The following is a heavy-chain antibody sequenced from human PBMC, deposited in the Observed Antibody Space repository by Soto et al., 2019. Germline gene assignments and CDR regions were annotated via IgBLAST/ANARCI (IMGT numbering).Heavy chain of an antibody. CDR2: IYYSGST. Sequence: SETLSLTCTVSGGSISSYYWSWIRQPPGKGLEWIGYIYYSGSTNYNPSLKSRVTISVDTSKNQFSLKLSSVTAADTAVYYCARGDSSSKYGMDVWGQGTTVTVSS. D-gene: IGHD6-6*01. CDR1: GGSISSYY. CDR3: ARGDSSSKYGMDV. V-gene: IGHV4-59*01. J-gene: IGHJ6*02.